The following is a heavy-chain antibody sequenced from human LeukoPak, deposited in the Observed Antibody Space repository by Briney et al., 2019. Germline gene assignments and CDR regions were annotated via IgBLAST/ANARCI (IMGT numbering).Heavy chain of an antibody. CDR3: AKWGDYDVLTGYYVSDY. Sequence: GGSLRLSCAASGFTFSNYAMSWVRQAPGKGLEWVSAITGSGSGIYYADSMKSRFIISRDNSKNTLYLQINSLRAEDTAVYYCAKWGDYDVLTGYYVSDYWGQGTLVTVSS. CDR1: GFTFSNYA. CDR2: ITGSGSGI. J-gene: IGHJ4*02. D-gene: IGHD3-9*01. V-gene: IGHV3-23*01.